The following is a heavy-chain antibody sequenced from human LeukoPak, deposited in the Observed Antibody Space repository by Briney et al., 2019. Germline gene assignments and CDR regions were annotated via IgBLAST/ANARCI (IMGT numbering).Heavy chain of an antibody. CDR1: GFTYSRYG. CDR2: LYFDGSNK. Sequence: PGGSLRLSCAASGFTYSRYGMLRIRQAPGKGLEWVALLYFDGSNKYYADSVKGRFTISRDNSMNTVYLQMNSLRAEDTGVYHCARKRRITVNRGVIAVGFFYYWGQGTLVTVSS. CDR3: ARKRRITVNRGVIAVGFFYY. V-gene: IGHV3-33*01. D-gene: IGHD3-10*01. J-gene: IGHJ4*02.